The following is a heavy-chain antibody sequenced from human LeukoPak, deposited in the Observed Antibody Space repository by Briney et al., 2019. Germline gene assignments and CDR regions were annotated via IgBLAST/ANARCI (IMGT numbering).Heavy chain of an antibody. CDR3: AKMIQLWFKDNYYFDY. J-gene: IGHJ4*02. V-gene: IGHV3-23*01. Sequence: GGSLRLSCAASGFTFSSYAMIWVRQAPGKGLEWVSAISGSGGSTYCADSVKGRFTISRDNSKNTLYLQMSSLRAEDTAVYYCAKMIQLWFKDNYYFDYWGQGTLVTVSS. D-gene: IGHD5-18*01. CDR2: ISGSGGST. CDR1: GFTFSSYA.